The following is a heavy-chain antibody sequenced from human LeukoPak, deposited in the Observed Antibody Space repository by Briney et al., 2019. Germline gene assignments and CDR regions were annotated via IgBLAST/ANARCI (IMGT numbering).Heavy chain of an antibody. CDR1: GFTFSFYT. Sequence: GGSLRLSCAASGFTFSFYTMNWVRQAPGKGLEWISYIHSSGSSIDYADSVKGRFTISRDNAKNSLYLQTNSLRDEDTAVYYCVRGGPYGDYDAYWGQGTLVTVSS. V-gene: IGHV3-48*02. CDR2: IHSSGSSI. D-gene: IGHD4-17*01. J-gene: IGHJ4*02. CDR3: VRGGPYGDYDAY.